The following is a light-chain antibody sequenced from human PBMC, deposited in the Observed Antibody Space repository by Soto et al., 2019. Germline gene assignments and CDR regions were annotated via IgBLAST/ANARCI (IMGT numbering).Light chain of an antibody. CDR3: CSYAGSPQV. CDR1: SSDVGGYNY. V-gene: IGLV2-11*01. Sequence: QSALTQPRSVSGSPGQSVTISCTGTSSDVGGYNYVSWYQQHPGKAPKLMFYDVSKRPSGVPDRFSGSKSGNTASLTISGLQAEDEADYYCCSYAGSPQVFGTGTKLTVL. J-gene: IGLJ1*01. CDR2: DVS.